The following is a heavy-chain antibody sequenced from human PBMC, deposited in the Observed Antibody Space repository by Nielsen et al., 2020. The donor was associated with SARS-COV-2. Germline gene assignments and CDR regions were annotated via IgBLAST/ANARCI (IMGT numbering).Heavy chain of an antibody. Sequence: GESLKISCTASGFIFSSYAMSWVRQAPGKGLEWVSAISGSGGRTYHADSVKGRFTISRDKSKNTLYVLMNSLRAEDTAVYYCAKMSPPGIAVGTAEYFQHWGQGTLVTVSS. D-gene: IGHD6-19*01. V-gene: IGHV3-23*01. CDR2: ISGSGGRT. CDR1: GFIFSSYA. CDR3: AKMSPPGIAVGTAEYFQH. J-gene: IGHJ1*01.